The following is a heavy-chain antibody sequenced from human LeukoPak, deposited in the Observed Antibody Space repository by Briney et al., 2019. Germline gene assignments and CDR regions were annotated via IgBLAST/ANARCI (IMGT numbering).Heavy chain of an antibody. CDR2: IYYSGST. CDR1: GGSISSGDYY. J-gene: IGHJ4*02. V-gene: IGHV4-30-4*08. CDR3: AGRNSGSYSQLDY. D-gene: IGHD3-10*01. Sequence: SETLSLTCTVSGGSISSGDYYWSWIRQPPGKGLEWIGYIYYSGSTYYNPSLQSRVTISVDTSKNQFSLKLSSVTAADTAVYYCAGRNSGSYSQLDYWGQGTLVTVSS.